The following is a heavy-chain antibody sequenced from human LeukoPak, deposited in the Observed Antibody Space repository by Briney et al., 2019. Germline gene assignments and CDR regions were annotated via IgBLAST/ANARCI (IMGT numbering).Heavy chain of an antibody. D-gene: IGHD1-1*01. CDR2: IYDSGST. J-gene: IGHJ4*02. CDR3: TRTSSATAIDY. Sequence: SETLSLTCTVSGGSISGYYWSWIRQPPGKRLEWIGYIYDSGSTNYNPSLKSRVIMSVDTSRNQFSLKLGSTTPADTAVYYCTRTSSATAIDYWGQGTLVTVSS. V-gene: IGHV4-59*01. CDR1: GGSISGYY.